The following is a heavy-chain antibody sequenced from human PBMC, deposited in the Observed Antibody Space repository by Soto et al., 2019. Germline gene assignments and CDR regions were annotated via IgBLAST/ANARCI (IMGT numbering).Heavy chain of an antibody. J-gene: IGHJ3*02. CDR2: IRNRGGGYIT. D-gene: IGHD6-25*01. V-gene: IGHV3-72*01. CDR3: SRAPCGHGFDI. Sequence: MQLVESGGDLVQPGGSLKLSCVGSGYTFSDHYMDWVRQAPGKRLEWVGRIRNRGGGYITKYAASVRGRFTVARDDSKESLYLQMNSLEIEDTAVYYCSRAPCGHGFDIWGQGTVVTVSS. CDR1: GYTFSDHY.